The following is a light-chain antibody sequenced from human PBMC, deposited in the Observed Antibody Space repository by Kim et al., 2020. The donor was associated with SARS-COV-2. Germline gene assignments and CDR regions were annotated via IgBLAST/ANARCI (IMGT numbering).Light chain of an antibody. CDR2: DNN. CDR1: SYNIGNNY. Sequence: GQKVTTSCPRSSYNIGNNYVSWYQQLPGTAPKLLIYDNNKRPSVIPDRFSGSKSGTSATLGITRLQTGDEADYYCGTWDSSLSAVVFGGGTQLTVL. CDR3: GTWDSSLSAVV. J-gene: IGLJ2*01. V-gene: IGLV1-51*01.